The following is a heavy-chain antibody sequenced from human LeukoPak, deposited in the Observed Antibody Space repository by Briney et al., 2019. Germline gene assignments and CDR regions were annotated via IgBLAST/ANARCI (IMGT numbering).Heavy chain of an antibody. D-gene: IGHD3-10*02. CDR2: ISSSGSTI. Sequence: GGSLRLSCAASGFTFSNYNMNWVRQAPGKGLEWVSYISSSGSTIYYADSVKGRFTISRDNAKNSLYLQMNSLRAEDTAVYYCAELGITMIGGVWGKGTTVTISS. V-gene: IGHV3-48*04. CDR3: AELGITMIGGV. J-gene: IGHJ6*04. CDR1: GFTFSNYN.